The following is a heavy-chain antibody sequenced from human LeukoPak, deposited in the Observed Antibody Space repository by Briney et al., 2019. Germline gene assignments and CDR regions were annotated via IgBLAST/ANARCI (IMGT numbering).Heavy chain of an antibody. CDR3: ARVAWRNALNY. D-gene: IGHD5-12*01. J-gene: IGHJ4*02. V-gene: IGHV4-34*01. CDR1: GGSFSGYY. Sequence: SETLSLTCAVCGGSFSGYYWSWIRQPPGKGLEWIGEINHSGSTNYNPSLKSRVTISVDTSKNQFSLKLSSVTAADTAVYYCARVAWRNALNYWGQGTLVTVSS. CDR2: INHSGST.